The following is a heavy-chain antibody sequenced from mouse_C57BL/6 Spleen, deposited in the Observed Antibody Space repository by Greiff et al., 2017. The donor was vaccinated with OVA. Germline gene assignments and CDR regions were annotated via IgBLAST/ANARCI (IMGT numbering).Heavy chain of an antibody. CDR1: GYTFTSYW. J-gene: IGHJ1*03. CDR3: ARPTSDYYGSSYWYFDV. CDR2: INPSNGGT. V-gene: IGHV1-53*01. D-gene: IGHD1-1*01. Sequence: VQLQQSGTELVKPGASVKLSCKASGYTFTSYWMHWVKQRPGQGLEWIGNINPSNGGTNYNEKFKSKATLTVDKSSSTAYMQLSSLTSEDSAVYYCARPTSDYYGSSYWYFDVWGTGTTVTVSS.